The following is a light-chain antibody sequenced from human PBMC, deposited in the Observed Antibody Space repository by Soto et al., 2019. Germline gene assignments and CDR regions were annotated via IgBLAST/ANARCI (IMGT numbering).Light chain of an antibody. Sequence: QSALTQPPFASGSPGQSVTISCTGTSSDVGDNKYVSWYQQQPGKAPKVIIYEISERPSGVPDRFSGSKSGNTASLTVSGLRAEDEADYYCSSYAGSNNFRVFGGGTKLTVL. J-gene: IGLJ2*01. CDR2: EIS. CDR3: SSYAGSNNFRV. CDR1: SSDVGDNKY. V-gene: IGLV2-8*01.